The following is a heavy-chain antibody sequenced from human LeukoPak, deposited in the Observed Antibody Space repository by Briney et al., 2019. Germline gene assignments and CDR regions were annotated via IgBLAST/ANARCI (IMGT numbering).Heavy chain of an antibody. CDR3: ARVPLRFLELSYYMDV. CDR2: IYYSGST. CDR1: GDSISSSSSY. V-gene: IGHV4-39*07. J-gene: IGHJ6*03. Sequence: SETLSLTCTVSGDSISSSSSYWGWIRQPPGEGLEWIGSIYYSGSTYYNPSLKSRVTMSVDTSKNQFSLKLSSVTAADTAVYYCARVPLRFLELSYYMDVWGKGTTVTVSS. D-gene: IGHD3-3*01.